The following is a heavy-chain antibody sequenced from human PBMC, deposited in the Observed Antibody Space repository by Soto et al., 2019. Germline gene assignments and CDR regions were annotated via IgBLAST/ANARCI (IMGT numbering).Heavy chain of an antibody. CDR1: GGSISSYY. J-gene: IGHJ6*03. CDR2: IYYSGST. D-gene: IGHD3-10*01. CDR3: ARHPISFAPGSYYYYYMDV. V-gene: IGHV4-59*08. Sequence: SETLSLTCTVSGGSISSYYWSWIRQPPGKGLEWIGYIYYSGSTNYNPSLKSRVTISVDTSKNQFSLKLSSVTAADTAVYYCARHPISFAPGSYYYYYMDVWGKGTTVTVSS.